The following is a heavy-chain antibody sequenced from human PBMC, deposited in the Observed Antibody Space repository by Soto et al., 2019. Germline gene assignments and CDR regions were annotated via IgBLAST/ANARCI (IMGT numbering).Heavy chain of an antibody. Sequence: GGSLRLSCAASGLTFSRYSMNWVRQAPGKGLEWISYITSSSTIYYADSVKGRFTISRDNAKNSLYLQMNSLRDEDTAMYYCARDNGMAGSFDPWGQGTLVTVSS. D-gene: IGHD2-8*01. CDR3: ARDNGMAGSFDP. J-gene: IGHJ5*02. CDR2: ITSSSTI. CDR1: GLTFSRYS. V-gene: IGHV3-48*02.